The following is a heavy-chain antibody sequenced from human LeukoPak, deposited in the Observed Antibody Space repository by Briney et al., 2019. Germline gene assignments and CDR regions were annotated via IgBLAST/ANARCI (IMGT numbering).Heavy chain of an antibody. D-gene: IGHD6-6*01. V-gene: IGHV3-53*01. CDR1: GFTVSNNY. J-gene: IGHJ4*02. CDR2: IYSGGST. CDR3: ASLSLGHY. Sequence: GGSLRLSCAASGFTVSNNYMSWVRQAPGKGLEWVSVIYSGGSTYYADSVKGRFTISRDTSKNTLSLQMNSMRAEDTAVYYCASLSLGHYWGQGTLVTVSS.